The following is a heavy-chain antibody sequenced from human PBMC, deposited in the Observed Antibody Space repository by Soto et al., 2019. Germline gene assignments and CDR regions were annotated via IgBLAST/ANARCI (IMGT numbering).Heavy chain of an antibody. CDR2: IIPILGIA. CDR1: GGTFSSYT. CDR3: AREERRWLHTSGFDY. D-gene: IGHD5-12*01. Sequence: ASVKVSCKASGGTFSSYTISWVRQAPGQGLEWMGRIIPILGIANYAQKFQGRVTITADKSTSTAYMELSSLGSEDTAVYYCAREERRWLHTSGFDYWGQGTLVTVSS. V-gene: IGHV1-69*04. J-gene: IGHJ4*02.